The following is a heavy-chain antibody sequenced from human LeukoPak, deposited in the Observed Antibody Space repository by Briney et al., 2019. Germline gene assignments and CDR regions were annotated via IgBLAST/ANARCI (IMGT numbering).Heavy chain of an antibody. J-gene: IGHJ5*02. CDR3: AQGQDWFDP. CDR2: IPYDGSNK. CDR1: GFTFSSYG. Sequence: GGSLRLSCAASGFTFSSYGMHWVRQAPGKGLEWVAVIPYDGSNKYYADSVKGRFTISRDNSKNTLYLQMNSLRAEDTAVYYCAQGQDWFDPWGQGTLVTVSS. V-gene: IGHV3-30*18.